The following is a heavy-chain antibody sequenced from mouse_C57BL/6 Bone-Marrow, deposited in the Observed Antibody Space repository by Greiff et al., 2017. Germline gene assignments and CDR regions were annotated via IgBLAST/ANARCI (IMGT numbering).Heavy chain of an antibody. D-gene: IGHD2-3*01. Sequence: QVQLQQSGPGLVQPSQSLSITCTVSGFSLTSYGVHWVRQSPGKGLEWLGVIWSGGSTDYNAAFISRLSISKDNSKRQVFFKMNSLQADDTAIYYCASPMMVTTYYYAMDYWGQGTSVTVSS. CDR3: ASPMMVTTYYYAMDY. J-gene: IGHJ4*01. CDR2: IWSGGST. V-gene: IGHV2-2*01. CDR1: GFSLTSYG.